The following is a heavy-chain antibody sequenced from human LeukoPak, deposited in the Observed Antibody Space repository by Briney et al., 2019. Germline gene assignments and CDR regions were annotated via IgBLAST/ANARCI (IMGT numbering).Heavy chain of an antibody. CDR1: GYSFSSYW. V-gene: IGHV5-51*01. J-gene: IGHJ4*02. CDR2: IWPGDSDT. D-gene: IGHD3-10*01. CDR3: ARHRYYGSGSYYNY. Sequence: GESLKISCQVSGYSFSSYWVAWVRQMPGKGLEWMGIIWPGDSDTRYSPSFQGQVTVSADKSISTAYLQWSSLKASDTAMYYCARHRYYGSGSYYNYWGQGSLVTVSS.